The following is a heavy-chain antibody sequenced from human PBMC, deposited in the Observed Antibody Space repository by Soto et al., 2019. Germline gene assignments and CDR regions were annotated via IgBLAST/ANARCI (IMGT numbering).Heavy chain of an antibody. Sequence: GGCLRLSCAACRFSFRSYGMHWARQAPGKGLEWVAVIWYDGSNKYYADSVKGRFTISRDNSKNTLYLQMNSLRAEDTAVYYCARDNLPRRALGYCSGGSCSNWFDPWGQGTLVTVSS. CDR3: ARDNLPRRALGYCSGGSCSNWFDP. CDR2: IWYDGSNK. CDR1: RFSFRSYG. V-gene: IGHV3-33*01. J-gene: IGHJ5*02. D-gene: IGHD2-15*01.